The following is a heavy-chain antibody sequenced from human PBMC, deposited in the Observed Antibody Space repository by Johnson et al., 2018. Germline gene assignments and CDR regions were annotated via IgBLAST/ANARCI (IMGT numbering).Heavy chain of an antibody. V-gene: IGHV3-23*01. CDR2: ISGSGSST. D-gene: IGHD2-2*01. Sequence: WVRPSPGTGLECVSAISGSGSSTYYADSVKGRFTISKDNSKNTQYLQMNSLRAEDTAVYYCANGSNEYQLLFGDYYGMDVWGQRHPVTVSS. CDR3: ANGSNEYQLLFGDYYGMDV. J-gene: IGHJ6*02.